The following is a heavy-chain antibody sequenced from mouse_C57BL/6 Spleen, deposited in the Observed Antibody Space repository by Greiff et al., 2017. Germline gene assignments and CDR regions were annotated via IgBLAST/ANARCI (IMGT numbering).Heavy chain of an antibody. CDR3: ARDDYGSSWFAY. CDR2: ISYDGSN. CDR1: GCSITSGYY. J-gene: IGHJ3*01. D-gene: IGHD1-1*01. Sequence: EVQLVESGPGLVKPSQSLSLTCSVTGCSITSGYYWNWIRQFPGNKLEWMGYISYDGSNNYNPSLKNRISITRDTSKNQFFLKLNSVTTEDTATYYCARDDYGSSWFAYWGQGTLVTVSA. V-gene: IGHV3-6*01.